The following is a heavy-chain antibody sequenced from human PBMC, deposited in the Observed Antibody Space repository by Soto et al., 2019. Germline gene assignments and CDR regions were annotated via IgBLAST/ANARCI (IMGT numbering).Heavy chain of an antibody. CDR3: ASSPRGYCSSTSCRELGNYYGMDV. J-gene: IGHJ6*02. D-gene: IGHD2-2*01. V-gene: IGHV5-10-1*01. CDR1: RYSFTSYW. CDR2: IDPSDSYT. Sequence: GESRKISCKGSRYSFTSYWISWVRQMPGKGLEWMGRIDPSDSYTNYSPSFQGHVTISADKSISTAYLQWSSLKASDTAMYYCASSPRGYCSSTSCRELGNYYGMDVWGQGTTVTVSS.